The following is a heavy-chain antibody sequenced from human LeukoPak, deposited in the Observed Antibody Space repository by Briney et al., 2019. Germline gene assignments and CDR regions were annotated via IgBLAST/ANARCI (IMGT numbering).Heavy chain of an antibody. Sequence: SETLSLTCTVSGGSISSHYWSWIRQPPGKGLEWIGYIYYSGSTNYNPSLKSRVTISVDTSKNQFSLKLSFVTAADTAVYYCARGFSPVGGYWGQGTLVTVSS. CDR1: GGSISSHY. CDR3: ARGFSPVGGY. J-gene: IGHJ4*02. CDR2: IYYSGST. D-gene: IGHD3-10*01. V-gene: IGHV4-59*11.